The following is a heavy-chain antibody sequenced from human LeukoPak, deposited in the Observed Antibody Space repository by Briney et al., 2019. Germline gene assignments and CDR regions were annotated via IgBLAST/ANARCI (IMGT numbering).Heavy chain of an antibody. D-gene: IGHD3-9*01. CDR2: ISSSSSYI. CDR3: ARSSYYDILTGYYNQYNWFDP. V-gene: IGHV3-21*01. J-gene: IGHJ5*02. Sequence: PGGSLRLSCAASGFTFSSYSMNWVRQAPGKGLEWVSSISSSSSYIYYADSVKGRFTIPRDIAKNSLYLQMNSLGAEDTAVYYCARSSYYDILTGYYNQYNWFDPWGQGTLVTVSS. CDR1: GFTFSSYS.